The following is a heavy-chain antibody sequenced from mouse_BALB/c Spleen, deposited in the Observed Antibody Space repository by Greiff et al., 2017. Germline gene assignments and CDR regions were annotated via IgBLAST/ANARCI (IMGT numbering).Heavy chain of an antibody. Sequence: QVQLQQSGAELAKPGASVKMSCKASGYTFTSYWMHWVNQRPGQGLEWIGYINPSTGYTEYNQKFKDKATLTADKSSSTAYMQLSSLTSEDSAVYYCARDAMDYWGQGTSVTVSS. V-gene: IGHV1-7*01. J-gene: IGHJ4*01. CDR3: ARDAMDY. CDR2: INPSTGYT. CDR1: GYTFTSYW.